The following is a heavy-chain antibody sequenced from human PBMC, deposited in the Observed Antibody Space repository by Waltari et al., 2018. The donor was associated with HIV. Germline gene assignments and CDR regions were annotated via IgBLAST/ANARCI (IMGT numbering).Heavy chain of an antibody. J-gene: IGHJ4*02. CDR3: AREDSTLTHFDY. Sequence: QVQLQESGPGLVKPSETLSLTCAVSGYSISSGYYWAWIRQPPGKGLEWIGTKYRTGTTCYNPSVKRRVAISVDTSKNQFSMKLNCVTAADTAVYYCAREDSTLTHFDYWGQGTLVTVSS. V-gene: IGHV4-38-2*02. CDR2: KYRTGTT. D-gene: IGHD6-13*01. CDR1: GYSISSGYY.